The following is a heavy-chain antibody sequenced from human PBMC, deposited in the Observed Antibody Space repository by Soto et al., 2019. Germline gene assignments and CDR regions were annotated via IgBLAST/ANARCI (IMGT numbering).Heavy chain of an antibody. CDR3: SRESETYYDILTGYFPFDY. V-gene: IGHV1-18*01. J-gene: IGHJ4*02. Sequence: ASVKVSCKASGYTFTSYGISWVRQAPGQGLEWKGWISAYNGNTNYAQKLQGRVTMTTDTSPSTAYMELRSLRSDDTAVFYCSRESETYYDILTGYFPFDYWGQGTLVTVSS. D-gene: IGHD3-9*01. CDR1: GYTFTSYG. CDR2: ISAYNGNT.